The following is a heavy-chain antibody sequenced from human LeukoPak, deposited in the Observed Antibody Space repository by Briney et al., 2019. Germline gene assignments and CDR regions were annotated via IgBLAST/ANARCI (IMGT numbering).Heavy chain of an antibody. CDR1: GFTFDDYG. D-gene: IGHD6-19*01. CDR2: INWNGGST. V-gene: IGHV3-20*04. CDR3: ARWLVGTVAGKNYFDY. Sequence: PGGSLRLSCAASGFTFDDYGMSLVRQAPGKGLEWVSGINWNGGSTGYADSVKGRFTISRDNAKNSLYLQMNSLRAEDTALYYCARWLVGTVAGKNYFDYWGQGTLVTVSS. J-gene: IGHJ4*02.